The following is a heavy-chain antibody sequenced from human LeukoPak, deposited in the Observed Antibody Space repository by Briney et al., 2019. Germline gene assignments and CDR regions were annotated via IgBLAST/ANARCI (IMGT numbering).Heavy chain of an antibody. J-gene: IGHJ6*03. CDR1: GYTFTGYY. CDR3: ARGRYSSSSNYYYMDV. V-gene: IGHV1-2*06. CDR2: INPNSGGT. D-gene: IGHD6-13*01. Sequence: ASVKVSCKASGYTFTGYYMHWVRQAPGQGLEWMGRINPNSGGTNYAQKFQGRVTMTRDTSISTAYMELSRLRSDDTAVYYCARGRYSSSSNYYYMDVWDKGTTVTVSS.